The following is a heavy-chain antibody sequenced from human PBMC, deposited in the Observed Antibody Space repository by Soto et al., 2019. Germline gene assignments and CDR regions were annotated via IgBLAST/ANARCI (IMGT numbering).Heavy chain of an antibody. Sequence: GESLKISCKSSGYSFTSYWIGWVRQMPGKGLGWMGIIYSGDSDTRYSPSVQGQVTISADKSISTAYLQWNSLKASDTAMYYCARQRGYSYGYPYYCGMDVWGQGTTVTVSS. CDR3: ARQRGYSYGYPYYCGMDV. CDR1: GYSFTSYW. V-gene: IGHV5-51*01. CDR2: IYSGDSDT. D-gene: IGHD5-18*01. J-gene: IGHJ6*02.